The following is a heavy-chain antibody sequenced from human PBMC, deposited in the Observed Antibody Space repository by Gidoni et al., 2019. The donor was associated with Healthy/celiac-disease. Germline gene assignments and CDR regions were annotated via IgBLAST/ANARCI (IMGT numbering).Heavy chain of an antibody. CDR2: ISYDGSNK. Sequence: QVQLVESGGGVVQPGRSLRLACAASGFTFRSYAMHWVRQAPGKGLEWVAVISYDGSNKYYADSVKGRFTISRDNSKNTLYLQMNSLRAEDTAVYYCARDRGSSPEFSHWFDPWGQGTLVTVSS. V-gene: IGHV3-30-3*01. J-gene: IGHJ5*02. D-gene: IGHD6-6*01. CDR1: GFTFRSYA. CDR3: ARDRGSSPEFSHWFDP.